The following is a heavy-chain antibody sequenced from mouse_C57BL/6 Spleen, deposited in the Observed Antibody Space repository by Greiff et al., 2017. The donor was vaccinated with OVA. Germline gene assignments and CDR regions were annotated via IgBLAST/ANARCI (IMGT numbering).Heavy chain of an antibody. CDR1: GFTFSDYY. J-gene: IGHJ1*03. V-gene: IGHV5-12*01. CDR3: ASLGGKGYFDV. D-gene: IGHD1-3*01. Sequence: EVKLQESGGGLVQPGGSLKLSCAASGFTFSDYYMYWVRQTPEKRLEWVAYISNGGGSTYYPDTVKGRFTISRDNAKNTLYLQMSRLKSEDTAMYYCASLGGKGYFDVWGTGTTVTVSS. CDR2: ISNGGGST.